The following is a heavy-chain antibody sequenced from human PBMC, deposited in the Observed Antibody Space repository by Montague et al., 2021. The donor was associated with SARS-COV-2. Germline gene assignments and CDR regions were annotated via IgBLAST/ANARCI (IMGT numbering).Heavy chain of an antibody. J-gene: IGHJ4*02. CDR3: ARELVGGRAFDT. Sequence: SETLSLTCAVYGGPLSGVYCCWIRQPPGQGTGWIAELDDRGGATXNPSPKSRISVSVETSRPEFSLNMMSVTATDTATYYCARELVGGRAFDTWGQGTLVTVSS. D-gene: IGHD1-26*01. CDR2: LDDRGGA. V-gene: IGHV4-34*01. CDR1: GGPLSGVY.